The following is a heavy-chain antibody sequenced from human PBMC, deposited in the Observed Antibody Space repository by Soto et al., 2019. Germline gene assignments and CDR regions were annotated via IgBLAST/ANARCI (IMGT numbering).Heavy chain of an antibody. CDR3: AKDKKAASGPVLRFLESELDY. D-gene: IGHD3-3*01. Sequence: GGSLRLSCAASGFTFSSYAMSWVRQAPGKGLEWVSAISGSGGSTYYADSVKGRFTISRDNSKNTLYLQMNSLRAEDTAVYYCAKDKKAASGPVLRFLESELDYWGQGTLVIVPS. V-gene: IGHV3-23*01. CDR2: ISGSGGST. CDR1: GFTFSSYA. J-gene: IGHJ4*02.